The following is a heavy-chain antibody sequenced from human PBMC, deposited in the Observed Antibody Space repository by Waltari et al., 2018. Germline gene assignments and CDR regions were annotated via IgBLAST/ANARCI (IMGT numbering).Heavy chain of an antibody. Sequence: DVKMVESGGGLVQPGGSLRLSCTGSGFTFNKYWLHWVRQAPGKGPEWISHINFDGSDTDYADSVRGRFTISRDNVKRTLFLQMNSLRVDDTAVYFCARVTLLRGAHWGQGTLVTVSS. CDR3: ARVTLLRGAH. CDR1: GFTFNKYW. V-gene: IGHV3-74*01. J-gene: IGHJ1*01. D-gene: IGHD3-10*01. CDR2: INFDGSDT.